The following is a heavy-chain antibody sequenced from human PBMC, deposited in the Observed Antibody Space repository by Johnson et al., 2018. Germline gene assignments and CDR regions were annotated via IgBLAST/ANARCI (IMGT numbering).Heavy chain of an antibody. V-gene: IGHV3-74*01. CDR1: GLTFSYDW. Sequence: VQLQESGGGLVQXGGSLRLSCAASGLTFSYDWMQWVRQAPGEGPEWVSTIGGGGGGTYYADAVKGRFTISRDNAKTSLYLQMNSLRAEDTAVYYGARSGAGSGSYYGLYYYYGMDVWGQGTTVTVSS. J-gene: IGHJ6*02. CDR2: IGGGGGGT. D-gene: IGHD3-10*01. CDR3: ARSGAGSGSYYGLYYYYGMDV.